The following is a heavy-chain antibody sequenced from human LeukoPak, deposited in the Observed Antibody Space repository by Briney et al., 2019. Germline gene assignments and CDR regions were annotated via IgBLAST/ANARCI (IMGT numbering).Heavy chain of an antibody. J-gene: IGHJ6*02. V-gene: IGHV1-3*01. Sequence: ASVKVSCKASGYTFTSYAMHWVRQAPGQRLEWMGWINAGNGNTKYSQKFQGRVTITRDTSASTAYMELSSLRSEDTAVYYCASPRTDDYYYYGMDVWGQGTTVTVSS. D-gene: IGHD3-16*01. CDR3: ASPRTDDYYYYGMDV. CDR1: GYTFTSYA. CDR2: INAGNGNT.